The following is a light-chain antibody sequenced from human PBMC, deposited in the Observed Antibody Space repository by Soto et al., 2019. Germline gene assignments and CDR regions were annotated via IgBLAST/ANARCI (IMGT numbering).Light chain of an antibody. V-gene: IGKV1-39*01. CDR1: QSISSY. CDR3: QQRSNWPPWT. Sequence: DIQMTQSPSSLSASVGDRVTITCRASQSISSYLNWYQQKPGKAPKLLIYAASSLQSGVPSRFSGSGSGTDFTLTISSLEPEDFAVYYCQQRSNWPPWTFGQGTKVDI. CDR2: AAS. J-gene: IGKJ1*01.